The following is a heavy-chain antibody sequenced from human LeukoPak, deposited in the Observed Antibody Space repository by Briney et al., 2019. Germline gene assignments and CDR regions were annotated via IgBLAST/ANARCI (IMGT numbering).Heavy chain of an antibody. Sequence: SETLSLTCTVSGGSISSYYWSWIRQPPGKGLEWIGYIYYSGSTNYNPSLKSRVTISVDTSKNQFSLKLSSVTAADTAVYYCARDSDYYGSGSYNYWGQGTPVTVSS. CDR1: GGSISSYY. V-gene: IGHV4-59*01. D-gene: IGHD3-10*01. J-gene: IGHJ4*02. CDR2: IYYSGST. CDR3: ARDSDYYGSGSYNY.